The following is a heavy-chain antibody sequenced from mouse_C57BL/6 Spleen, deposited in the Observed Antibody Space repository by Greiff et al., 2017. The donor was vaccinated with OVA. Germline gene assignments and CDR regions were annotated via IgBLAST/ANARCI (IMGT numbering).Heavy chain of an antibody. J-gene: IGHJ2*01. D-gene: IGHD2-3*01. V-gene: IGHV1-52*01. Sequence: QVQLQQPGAELVRPGSSVKLSCKASGYTFTSYWMHWVKQRPIQGLEWIGNIDPSDSDTHYNQKFKDKATLTVDKSSSTAYMQLSSLTSEDSAVYYCARGMEGYDGYFLAYWGQGTTLIVAT. CDR1: GYTFTSYW. CDR2: IDPSDSDT. CDR3: ARGMEGYDGYFLAY.